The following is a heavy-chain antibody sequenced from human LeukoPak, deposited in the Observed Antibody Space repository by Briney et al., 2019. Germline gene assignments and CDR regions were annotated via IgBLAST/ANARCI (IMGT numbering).Heavy chain of an antibody. CDR2: IYYSGNT. CDR1: GGSISSYY. Sequence: KPSETLSLTCTVSGGSISSYYWSWIRQPPGKGLEWTGYIYYSGNTNYNPSLKSRVTISVDTSKNQFSLKLSSVTAADTAVYYCARHLGYCSSTGCNSWFDPWGQGTLVTVSS. D-gene: IGHD2-2*03. V-gene: IGHV4-59*08. CDR3: ARHLGYCSSTGCNSWFDP. J-gene: IGHJ5*02.